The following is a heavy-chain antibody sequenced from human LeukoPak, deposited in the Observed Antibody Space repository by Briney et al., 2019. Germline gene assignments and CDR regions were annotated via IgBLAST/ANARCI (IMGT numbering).Heavy chain of an antibody. J-gene: IGHJ4*02. Sequence: ASVKVSCKASGYTFTSYDINWVRQATGQGLEWMGWMNPNSGNTGYAQKFQGRVTMTRSTSISTAYMELSSLRSEDTAVYYCARRYYYGSGSYYPNDYWGQGTLVTASS. V-gene: IGHV1-8*01. CDR3: ARRYYYGSGSYYPNDY. CDR1: GYTFTSYD. CDR2: MNPNSGNT. D-gene: IGHD3-10*01.